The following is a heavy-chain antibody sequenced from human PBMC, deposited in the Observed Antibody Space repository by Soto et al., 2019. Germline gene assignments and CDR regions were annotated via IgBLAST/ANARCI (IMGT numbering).Heavy chain of an antibody. J-gene: IGHJ4*02. Sequence: GGSLRLSCAASGFTFSSYAMSWVRQAPGKGLEWVSAISGSGGSTYYADSVKGRFTISRDNSKNTLYLQMNSLRAEDTAVYYCEKEFEDIVVVVAAVDYWGQGTLVNVSS. V-gene: IGHV3-23*01. D-gene: IGHD2-15*01. CDR2: ISGSGGST. CDR1: GFTFSSYA. CDR3: EKEFEDIVVVVAAVDY.